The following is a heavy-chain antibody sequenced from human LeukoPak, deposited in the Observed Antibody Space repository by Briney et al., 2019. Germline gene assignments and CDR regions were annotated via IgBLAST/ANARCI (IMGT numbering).Heavy chain of an antibody. Sequence: SETLSLTCTVSGGSISSSSYYWGWIRQPPGKGLEWIGSIYYSGSTYYNPSLKSRVTISVDTSKNQFSLKLSSVTAADTAVYYCARARGPSAYEPDYFDYWGQGTLVTVSS. CDR3: ARARGPSAYEPDYFDY. V-gene: IGHV4-39*07. CDR1: GGSISSSSYY. J-gene: IGHJ4*02. CDR2: IYYSGST. D-gene: IGHD3-10*01.